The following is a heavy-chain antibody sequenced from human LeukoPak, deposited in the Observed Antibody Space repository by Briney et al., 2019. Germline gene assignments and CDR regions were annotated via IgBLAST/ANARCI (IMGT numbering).Heavy chain of an antibody. CDR3: ARALPSPLYSGSYADAFDI. J-gene: IGHJ3*02. Sequence: GGPLRLSCAASGFTFSSYSMNWVRQAPGKGLEWVSSISSSSSYIYYGDSVKGRFTISRDNAKNSLYLQMNSLRAEDTAVYYRARALPSPLYSGSYADAFDIWGQGTMVTVSS. V-gene: IGHV3-21*01. CDR1: GFTFSSYS. D-gene: IGHD1-26*01. CDR2: ISSSSSYI.